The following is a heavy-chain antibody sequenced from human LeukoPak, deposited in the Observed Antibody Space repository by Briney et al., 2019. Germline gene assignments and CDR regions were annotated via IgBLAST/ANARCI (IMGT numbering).Heavy chain of an antibody. J-gene: IGHJ4*02. Sequence: GGSLRLSCAASGFTFSSYAMHWVRQAPGKGLEWVAVISYDGSNKYYADSVKGRFTISRDNSKNTLYLQMNSLRAEDTAVYYCAKTAPYDILTGPTDYWGQGTLVTVSS. D-gene: IGHD3-9*01. V-gene: IGHV3-30*04. CDR1: GFTFSSYA. CDR3: AKTAPYDILTGPTDY. CDR2: ISYDGSNK.